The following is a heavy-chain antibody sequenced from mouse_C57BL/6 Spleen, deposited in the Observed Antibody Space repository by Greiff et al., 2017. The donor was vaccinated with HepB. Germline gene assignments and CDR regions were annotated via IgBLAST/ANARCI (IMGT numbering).Heavy chain of an antibody. CDR1: GYTFTSYW. J-gene: IGHJ1*03. V-gene: IGHV1-52*01. Sequence: QVQLQQSGAELVRPGSSVKLSCKASGYTFTSYWMHWVKQRPIQGLEWIGNIDPSDSETHYNQKFKDKATLTVDKSSSTAYMQLSSLTSEDSAVYYCARIPYYYGSSYDWYFDVWGTGTTVTVSS. CDR3: ARIPYYYGSSYDWYFDV. D-gene: IGHD1-1*01. CDR2: IDPSDSET.